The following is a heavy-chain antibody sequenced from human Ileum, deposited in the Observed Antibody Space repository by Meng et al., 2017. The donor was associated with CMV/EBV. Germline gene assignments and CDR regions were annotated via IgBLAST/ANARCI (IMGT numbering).Heavy chain of an antibody. CDR2: INPNNGDT. CDR3: ARLSGYFIRKVDDY. D-gene: IGHD5-12*01. Sequence: KASGYSLTGYFMHWMRQAPGQGLEWVGWINPNNGDTKYAQKFQGRVAMTRDTSITTAYMELTRLTSGDTAVYFCARLSGYFIRKVDDYWGQGSLVTVSS. J-gene: IGHJ4*02. V-gene: IGHV1-2*02. CDR1: GYSLTGYF.